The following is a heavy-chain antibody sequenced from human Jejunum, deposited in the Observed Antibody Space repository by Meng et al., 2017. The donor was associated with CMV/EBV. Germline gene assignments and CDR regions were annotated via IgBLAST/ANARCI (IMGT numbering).Heavy chain of an antibody. D-gene: IGHD6-6*01. CDR2: IAGSGRYM. J-gene: IGHJ4*02. Sequence: SGVIFETYTMNWVRQAPGKGLEWVASIAGSGRYMYYPDSLKGRFTISRDNGRKSVSLQMDSLTIEDTAIYYCARDPAKRAARHFDYWGQGTLVTVSS. CDR1: GVIFETYT. CDR3: ARDPAKRAARHFDY. V-gene: IGHV3-21*04.